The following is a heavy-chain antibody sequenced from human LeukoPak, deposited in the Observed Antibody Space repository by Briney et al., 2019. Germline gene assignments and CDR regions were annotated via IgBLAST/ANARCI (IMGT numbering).Heavy chain of an antibody. V-gene: IGHV3-30*18. CDR1: GFTFSSYG. J-gene: IGHJ4*02. D-gene: IGHD5-12*01. CDR3: AKSTGYSGYEPADN. CDR2: ISYDGSNK. Sequence: PGGSLRLSCAASGFTFSSYGMHWVRQAPGKGLEWVAVISYDGSNKYYADSVKGRFTISRDNSKNTLYLQMNSLRAEDTAVYYCAKSTGYSGYEPADNWGQGTLVTVSS.